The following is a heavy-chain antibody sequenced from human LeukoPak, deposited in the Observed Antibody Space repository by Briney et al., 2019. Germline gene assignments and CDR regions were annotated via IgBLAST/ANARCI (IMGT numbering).Heavy chain of an antibody. CDR3: ARLLWFGELSPWFDP. J-gene: IGHJ5*02. CDR1: GYSISSGYY. CDR2: IYHSGST. Sequence: SETLSLTCTVSGYSISSGYYWGWIRQPPGKGLEWIGSIYHSGSTYYNPSLKSRVTISVDTSKNQFSLKLSSVTAADTAVYYCARLLWFGELSPWFDPWGQGTLVTVSS. D-gene: IGHD3-10*01. V-gene: IGHV4-38-2*02.